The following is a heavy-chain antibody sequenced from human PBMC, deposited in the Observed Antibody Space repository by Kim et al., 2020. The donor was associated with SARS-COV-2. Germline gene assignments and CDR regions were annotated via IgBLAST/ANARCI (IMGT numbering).Heavy chain of an antibody. J-gene: IGHJ2*01. CDR3: TTCPIVVVPAAIHWYFDL. V-gene: IGHV3-15*01. Sequence: KGRFTISRDDSKNTLYLQMNSLKTEDTAVYYCTTCPIVVVPAAIHWYFDLWGRGTLVTVSS. D-gene: IGHD2-2*02.